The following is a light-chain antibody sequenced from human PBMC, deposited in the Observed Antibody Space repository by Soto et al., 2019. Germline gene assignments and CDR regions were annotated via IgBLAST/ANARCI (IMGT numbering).Light chain of an antibody. CDR2: AAS. Sequence: DIQMTQSPSSLSASVGDRVTITCRASQGISNYLAWYQQKPGKVPKLLIYAASTLQSGVPSRFSGSGSGTDFTLTISGLQPEDVATYYCQKYNSARRTFGQGTKVEIK. CDR1: QGISNY. J-gene: IGKJ1*01. V-gene: IGKV1-27*01. CDR3: QKYNSARRT.